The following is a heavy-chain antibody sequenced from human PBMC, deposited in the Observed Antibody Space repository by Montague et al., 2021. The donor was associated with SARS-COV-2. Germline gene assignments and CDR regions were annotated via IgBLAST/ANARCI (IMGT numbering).Heavy chain of an antibody. J-gene: IGHJ6*03. CDR2: IHQGGNT. V-gene: IGHV4-34*01. Sequence: SETLSLTCAVHGGSFSTYSWNWIRQPPGKGLEWIGEIHQGGNTNXNPSLKSRVTISADTSKNQFSLKLTSVAAADTAVYYCARLGDGVVPSPILGVGPYYSYYYMDVWGKGTTVTVSS. D-gene: IGHD3-10*01. CDR3: ARLGDGVVPSPILGVGPYYSYYYMDV. CDR1: GGSFSTYS.